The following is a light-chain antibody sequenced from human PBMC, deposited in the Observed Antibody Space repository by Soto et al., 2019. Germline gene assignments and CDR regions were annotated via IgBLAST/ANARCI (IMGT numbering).Light chain of an antibody. Sequence: DIQMTQSPSTLSASVGDRVTITCRASQGFDSRLAWYQQKPGKAPKLLMYKASTLESGVPSRFSGSGSGTEFTISISSLQPDDFATYYCQQYLLYPFTFGQGTKLEIK. CDR2: KAS. CDR1: QGFDSR. V-gene: IGKV1-5*03. J-gene: IGKJ2*01. CDR3: QQYLLYPFT.